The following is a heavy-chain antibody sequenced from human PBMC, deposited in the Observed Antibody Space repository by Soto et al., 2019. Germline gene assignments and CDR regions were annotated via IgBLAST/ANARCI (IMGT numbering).Heavy chain of an antibody. V-gene: IGHV1-2*04. Sequence: ASVKVSCKASGYTFTGYYMHWVRQAPGQGLEWMGWINPNSGGTNYAQKFQGWVTMTRDASISTAYMELSRLRSDDTAVYYCAREREYRYGYAGQAYNWFDPWGQGTLVTVSS. J-gene: IGHJ5*02. D-gene: IGHD5-18*01. CDR3: AREREYRYGYAGQAYNWFDP. CDR2: INPNSGGT. CDR1: GYTFTGYY.